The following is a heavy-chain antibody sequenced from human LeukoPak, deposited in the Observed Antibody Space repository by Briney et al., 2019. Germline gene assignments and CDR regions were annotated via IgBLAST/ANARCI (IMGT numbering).Heavy chain of an antibody. CDR2: VNPGDSDT. CDR1: GYSFSNYW. CDR3: ARQAAKAGPPIDY. V-gene: IGHV5-51*01. D-gene: IGHD6-25*01. Sequence: GESLKISCKGPGYSFSNYWIGWVRQMPGKGLEWMATVNPGDSDTRYSPSLQGQVTISADKSINTAYLQWSSLKASDTAIYYCARQAAKAGPPIDYWGQGTQVTVSS. J-gene: IGHJ4*02.